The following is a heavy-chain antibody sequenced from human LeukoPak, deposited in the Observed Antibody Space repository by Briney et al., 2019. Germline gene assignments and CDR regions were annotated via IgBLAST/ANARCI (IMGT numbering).Heavy chain of an antibody. CDR1: GFTFSTYG. CDR2: MSFDEVNI. J-gene: IGHJ4*02. CDR3: ARDGRRPRIAVSGSDY. V-gene: IGHV3-30*03. Sequence: PGGSLRLSCAASGFTFSTYGLHWVRQAPGKGLEGVAVMSFDEVNIYYAESVKGRFTISRDNAMDTLYLQMDSLRPEDTAVYYCARDGRRPRIAVSGSDYWGQGTLVTVSS. D-gene: IGHD6-19*01.